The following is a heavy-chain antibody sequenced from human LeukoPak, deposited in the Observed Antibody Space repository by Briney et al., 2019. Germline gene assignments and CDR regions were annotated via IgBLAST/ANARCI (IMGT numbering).Heavy chain of an antibody. CDR1: GGSISSYY. D-gene: IGHD3-22*01. CDR2: IYYSGST. Sequence: SQTLSLTCTVSGGSISSYYWSWIWQPPGKGLEWIGYIYYSGSTNYNPSLKSRVTISVDTSKNQFSLKLSSVTAADTAVYYCARGPYYYDSSGYHDWGQGTLVTVSS. J-gene: IGHJ4*02. CDR3: ARGPYYYDSSGYHD. V-gene: IGHV4-59*01.